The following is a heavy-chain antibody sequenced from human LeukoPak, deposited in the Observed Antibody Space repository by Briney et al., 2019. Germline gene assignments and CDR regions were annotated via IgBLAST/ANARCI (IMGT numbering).Heavy chain of an antibody. CDR3: ATLSDYRGSRPFEI. J-gene: IGHJ3*02. V-gene: IGHV1-18*01. CDR2: ISGYNGNT. CDR1: GYTFTSYG. D-gene: IGHD4-23*01. Sequence: ASVKVSCKASGYTFTSYGISWVRQAPGQGLEWMGWISGYNGNTNYAQKLQGRVTMTTDTSTSTAFMELRSLTSDDTAVYYCATLSDYRGSRPFEIWGQGTMVTVSS.